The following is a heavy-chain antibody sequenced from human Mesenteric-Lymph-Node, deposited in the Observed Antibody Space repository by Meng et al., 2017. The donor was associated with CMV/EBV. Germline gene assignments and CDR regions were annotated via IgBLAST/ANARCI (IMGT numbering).Heavy chain of an antibody. J-gene: IGHJ4*02. D-gene: IGHD1-1*01. CDR2: INPSGST. V-gene: IGHV4-34*01. CDR1: GGSLSTYY. CDR3: ARGRGGWNDY. Sequence: LSLTCAGYGGSLSTYYWSWIRQPPGKGLEWIGEINPSGSTNYNPSLKSRISMSVDTSKNQFSLKLSSVTAADTAVYFCARGRGGWNDYWGQGTLVTVSS.